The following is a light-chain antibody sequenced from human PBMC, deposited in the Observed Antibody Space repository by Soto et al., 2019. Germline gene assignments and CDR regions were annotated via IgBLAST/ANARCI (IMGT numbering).Light chain of an antibody. CDR2: EVN. CDR1: NSDIGRFNY. CDR3: SSYAGSDFLV. V-gene: IGLV2-8*01. Sequence: QSALTQPPSASGSPGQSVTISCTGTNSDIGRFNYVSWYQQHPDKAPKLLISEVNNRPSGIPDRFSGSKSGNTASLTVSGLRPEDEATYYCSSYAGSDFLVFGGGTKVTVL. J-gene: IGLJ2*01.